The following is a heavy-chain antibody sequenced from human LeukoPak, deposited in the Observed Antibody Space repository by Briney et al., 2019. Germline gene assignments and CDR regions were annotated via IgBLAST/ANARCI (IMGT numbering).Heavy chain of an antibody. CDR2: IKNRDNNYAT. CDR3: TRLDYGDYRFDY. D-gene: IGHD4-17*01. Sequence: GGSLRLSCAASGFTFSVSAMHWVRQASGKGLEWVGRIKNRDNNYATAYAASVKGRFTISRDDAKNTAYLQMNSLRTEDTAVYYCTRLDYGDYRFDYWGQGTLVTVSS. CDR1: GFTFSVSA. J-gene: IGHJ4*02. V-gene: IGHV3-73*01.